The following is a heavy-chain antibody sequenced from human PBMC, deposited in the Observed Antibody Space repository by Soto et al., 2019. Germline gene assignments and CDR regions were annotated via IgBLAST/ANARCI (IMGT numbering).Heavy chain of an antibody. CDR2: VSAYNGKT. CDR3: ARGFNNIYGGGFDP. J-gene: IGHJ5*02. V-gene: IGHV1-18*01. Sequence: QVQLVQSGVEVREPGASVKVSCKASGYTFTHYAISWVRQAPGHGLDCMGWVSAYNGKTNYAQKIQGRVTMTTDPSIWIASMEVRILTSDDTDMYYCARGFNNIYGGGFDPWGQGTLVTVSS. CDR1: GYTFTHYA. D-gene: IGHD4-17*01.